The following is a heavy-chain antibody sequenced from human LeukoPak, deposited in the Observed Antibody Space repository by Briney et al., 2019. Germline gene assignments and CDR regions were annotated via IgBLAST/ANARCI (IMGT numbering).Heavy chain of an antibody. CDR2: IRSDGSNK. CDR1: GFTFSDYD. D-gene: IGHD3-10*01. Sequence: GGSLRLSCAASGFTFSDYDMHWVRQAPGKGLEWVAFIRSDGSNKDYADSVKGRFSISRDNSKNTLNLQVNSLRPADTAVYYCAKTTYGSGSPFDYWGQGTLVTVSS. V-gene: IGHV3-30*02. J-gene: IGHJ4*02. CDR3: AKTTYGSGSPFDY.